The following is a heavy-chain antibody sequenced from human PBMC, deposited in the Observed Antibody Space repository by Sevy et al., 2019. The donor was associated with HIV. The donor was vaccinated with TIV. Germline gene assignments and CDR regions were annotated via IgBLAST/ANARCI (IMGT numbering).Heavy chain of an antibody. V-gene: IGHV4-34*01. CDR3: ARGLGYYDSSGYPYFDY. D-gene: IGHD3-22*01. Sequence: SETLSLTCAVYGGSLSGYYWSWVRQSPGGGLEWIGEISHSGTTNYNPSLKGRASISVDTSKNQFSRKLSSVTAADTAVYYCARGLGYYDSSGYPYFDYWGQGTLVTVSS. CDR1: GGSLSGYY. CDR2: ISHSGTT. J-gene: IGHJ4*02.